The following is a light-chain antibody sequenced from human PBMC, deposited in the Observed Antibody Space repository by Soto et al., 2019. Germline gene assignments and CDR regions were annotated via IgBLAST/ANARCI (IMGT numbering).Light chain of an antibody. CDR1: SSDVGGYDF. V-gene: IGLV2-8*01. CDR2: EVT. Sequence: QSVLTQPPSASGSPGQSVTISCTGTSSDVGGYDFVSWCQQHPGKVPKLIIYEVTRRPSGVPDRFSGSKSGNTASLTVSGLQADDESDYYCSSYAGSNNLAYVFGTGTQLTVL. J-gene: IGLJ1*01. CDR3: SSYAGSNNLAYV.